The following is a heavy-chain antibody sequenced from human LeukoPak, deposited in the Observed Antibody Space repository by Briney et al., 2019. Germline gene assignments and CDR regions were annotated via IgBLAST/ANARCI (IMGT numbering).Heavy chain of an antibody. Sequence: ASVKVSCRASGYTFTGYYMHWVRQAPGQGLEWMGWINPNSGGTNYAQKFQGRVTMTRDTSISTAYMELSRLRSDDTAVYYCARGGGSYSEPIDYWGQGTLVTVSS. CDR3: ARGGGSYSEPIDY. D-gene: IGHD1-26*01. V-gene: IGHV1-2*02. J-gene: IGHJ4*02. CDR2: INPNSGGT. CDR1: GYTFTGYY.